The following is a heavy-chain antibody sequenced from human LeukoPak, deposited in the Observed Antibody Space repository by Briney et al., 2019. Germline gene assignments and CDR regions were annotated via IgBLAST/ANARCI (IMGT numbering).Heavy chain of an antibody. Sequence: SETLSLTCTVSGGSISSSSYYWGWIRQPPGKGLEWIGSIYYSGSTYYNPSLKSRVTISVDTSKNQFSLKLSSVTAADTAVYYCARGKTYYYGSGTGLAFDIWGQGTMVTVSS. J-gene: IGHJ3*02. CDR3: ARGKTYYYGSGTGLAFDI. CDR2: IYYSGST. V-gene: IGHV4-39*07. D-gene: IGHD3-10*01. CDR1: GGSISSSSYY.